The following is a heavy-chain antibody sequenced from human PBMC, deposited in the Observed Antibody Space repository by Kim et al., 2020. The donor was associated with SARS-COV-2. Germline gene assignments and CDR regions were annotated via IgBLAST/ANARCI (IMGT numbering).Heavy chain of an antibody. D-gene: IGHD3-9*01. CDR2: INHSGST. Sequence: SETLSLTCAVYGGSFSGYYWSWIRQPPGKGLEWIGEINHSGSTNYNPSLKSRVTISVDTSKNQFSLKLSSVTAADTAVYYCARVGRYFDWLLDYWGQGTLVTVSS. V-gene: IGHV4-34*01. CDR1: GGSFSGYY. J-gene: IGHJ4*02. CDR3: ARVGRYFDWLLDY.